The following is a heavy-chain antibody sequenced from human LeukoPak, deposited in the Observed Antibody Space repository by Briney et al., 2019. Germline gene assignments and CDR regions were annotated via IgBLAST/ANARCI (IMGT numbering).Heavy chain of an antibody. D-gene: IGHD3-22*01. CDR1: GYSFTSYW. CDR3: ARPRYDSSGYYFGY. Sequence: RPGESLKISCKASGYSFTSYWIGWVRQMPGKGLEWMGIIYPGDSDTRYNPPFQGQVTISADKSISTAYLQWSSLKASDTAMYYCARPRYDSSGYYFGYWGQGTLVAVSS. CDR2: IYPGDSDT. J-gene: IGHJ4*02. V-gene: IGHV5-51*01.